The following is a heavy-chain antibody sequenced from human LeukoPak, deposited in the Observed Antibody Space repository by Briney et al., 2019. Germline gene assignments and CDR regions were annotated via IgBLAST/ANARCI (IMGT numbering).Heavy chain of an antibody. Sequence: GASVTVSCKASGYTLNTYGVSWVRQAPGQGLEWMGWISGYNGKTDFAQKLQGRLTMTTDASTNTAYMELRSLTSDDTAVYYCARDRDSIAVAGSPRYFDYWGQGTLVTVSS. CDR2: ISGYNGKT. D-gene: IGHD6-19*01. CDR3: ARDRDSIAVAGSPRYFDY. V-gene: IGHV1-18*01. CDR1: GYTLNTYG. J-gene: IGHJ4*02.